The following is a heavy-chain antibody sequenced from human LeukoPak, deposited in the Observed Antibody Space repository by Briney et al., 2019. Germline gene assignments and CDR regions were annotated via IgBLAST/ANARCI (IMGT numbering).Heavy chain of an antibody. J-gene: IGHJ4*02. CDR3: ARDYYYDSSGYVDY. CDR1: GGTFSSYA. D-gene: IGHD3-22*01. CDR2: ISAYNGNA. V-gene: IGHV1-18*01. Sequence: GSSVKVSCKASGGTFSSYAISWVRQAPGQGLEWMGWISAYNGNANYAQNLQGRITMTTDTPTSTAYMELTSLRSDDTAVYYCARDYYYDSSGYVDYWGQGTLVTVSS.